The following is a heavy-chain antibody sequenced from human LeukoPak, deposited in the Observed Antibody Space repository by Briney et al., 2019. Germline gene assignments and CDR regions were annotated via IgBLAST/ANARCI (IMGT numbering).Heavy chain of an antibody. CDR1: GGSISSSSNY. V-gene: IGHV4-39*07. J-gene: IGHJ6*03. D-gene: IGHD6-6*01. CDR3: ARDRVGIAARPGDYYYYYYMDV. CDR2: IYYSGST. Sequence: SETLSPTCTVSGGSISSSSNYWGWIRQPPGKGLEWIGSIYYSGSTYYNPSLKSRVTISVDTSKNQFSLKLSSVTAADTAVYYCARDRVGIAARPGDYYYYYYMDVWGKGTTVTVSS.